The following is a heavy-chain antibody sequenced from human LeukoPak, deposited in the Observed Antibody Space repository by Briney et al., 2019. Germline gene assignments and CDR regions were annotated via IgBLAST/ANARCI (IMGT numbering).Heavy chain of an antibody. CDR1: GGSISSGDYY. J-gene: IGHJ4*02. CDR2: IYYSGST. D-gene: IGHD2-2*01. V-gene: IGHV4-30-4*01. CDR3: ARVPAQEMYYFDY. Sequence: PSETLSLTCTVSGGSISSGDYYWSWIRQPPGKGLEWIGCIYYSGSTYYNPSLKSRVTISVDTSKNQFSLKLSSVTAADTAVYYCARVPAQEMYYFDYWGQGTLVTVSS.